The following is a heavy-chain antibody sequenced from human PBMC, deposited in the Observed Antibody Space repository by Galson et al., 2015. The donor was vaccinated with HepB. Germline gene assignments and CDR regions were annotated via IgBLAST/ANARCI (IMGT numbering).Heavy chain of an antibody. V-gene: IGHV3-48*01. Sequence: SLRLSCAASGFTFSSYSMNWVRQAPGKGLEWVSYISSSSSTIYYADSVKGRFTISRDNAKNSLYLQMNSLRAEDTAVYYCAREARITIFGVVSGLPDYYYYMDVWGKGTTVTVSS. D-gene: IGHD3-3*01. CDR2: ISSSSSTI. J-gene: IGHJ6*03. CDR3: AREARITIFGVVSGLPDYYYYMDV. CDR1: GFTFSSYS.